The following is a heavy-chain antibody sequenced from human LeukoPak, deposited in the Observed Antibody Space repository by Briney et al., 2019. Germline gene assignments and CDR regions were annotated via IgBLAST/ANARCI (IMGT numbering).Heavy chain of an antibody. Sequence: ASLTLSCTASGYTFTGYYMHWVRQAPGQGLEWMGGINPNSGGTNYAQKFQSSVTMTRDTSISTAYMELSRLRSDDTAVYYCARRSIAALRFDYWGQGTLVTVSS. J-gene: IGHJ4*02. D-gene: IGHD6-6*01. CDR2: INPNSGGT. CDR1: GYTFTGYY. CDR3: ARRSIAALRFDY. V-gene: IGHV1-2*02.